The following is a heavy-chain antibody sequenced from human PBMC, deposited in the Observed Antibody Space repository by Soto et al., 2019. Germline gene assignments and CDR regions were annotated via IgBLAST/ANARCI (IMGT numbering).Heavy chain of an antibody. CDR1: GYIFTGYY. J-gene: IGHJ5*02. CDR2: INPNSGDT. D-gene: IGHD6-13*01. CDR3: ARAIAAGGTNWFDP. V-gene: IGHV1-2*02. Sequence: QVQVVQSGGEVKKPGASVKVSCKASGYIFTGYYMHWVRQAPGQGLEWMGWINPNSGDTNYAQKFQGRVTMTRDTSISTVYMELSRLRSDDTAVYYCARAIAAGGTNWFDPWGQGTLVSVSS.